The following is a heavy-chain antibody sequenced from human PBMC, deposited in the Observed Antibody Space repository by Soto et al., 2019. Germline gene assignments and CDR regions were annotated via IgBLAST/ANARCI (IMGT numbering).Heavy chain of an antibody. V-gene: IGHV3-33*01. J-gene: IGHJ5*02. CDR1: GFTFSSYG. D-gene: IGHD2-8*01. CDR2: IWYDGSNK. Sequence: QVQLVESGGGVVQPGRSLRLSCAASGFTFSSYGMHWVRQAPGKGLEWVAVIWYDGSNKYYADSVKGRFTISRDNSKNTLYLQMSSLRAEDTAVYYCARGYCTNGVCYTPSPNWFDPWGQGTLVTVSS. CDR3: ARGYCTNGVCYTPSPNWFDP.